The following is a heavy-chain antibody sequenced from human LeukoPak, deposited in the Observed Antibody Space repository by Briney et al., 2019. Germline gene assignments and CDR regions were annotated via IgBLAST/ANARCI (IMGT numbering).Heavy chain of an antibody. CDR3: AKERFYYDSSGYDLA. J-gene: IGHJ4*02. V-gene: IGHV1-2*02. D-gene: IGHD3-22*01. CDR2: INPNSGDT. CDR1: GYIFTGSY. Sequence: ASVKVSCKASGYIFTGSYLHWVRQAPGQGLEWMGWINPNSGDTNYAQKFQGRVTMTRDTSISTAYMELSRLRSDDTAVYYCAKERFYYDSSGYDLAWGPGTLVTVSS.